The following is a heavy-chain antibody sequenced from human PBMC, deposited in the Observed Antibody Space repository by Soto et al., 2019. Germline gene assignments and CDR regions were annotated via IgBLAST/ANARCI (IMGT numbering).Heavy chain of an antibody. CDR2: ISEYNGKT. Sequence: RASVKVSCKASGYTFSTQGIMWVRQAPGQGLEWMGWISEYNGKTGYAQRLQGRVLMTIDTSTSTAYMELRSLRSDDTAIYYCARDPHEFWTSYWFDPWGQGTPVTVSS. D-gene: IGHD3-3*01. J-gene: IGHJ5*02. CDR3: ARDPHEFWTSYWFDP. CDR1: GYTFSTQG. V-gene: IGHV1-18*01.